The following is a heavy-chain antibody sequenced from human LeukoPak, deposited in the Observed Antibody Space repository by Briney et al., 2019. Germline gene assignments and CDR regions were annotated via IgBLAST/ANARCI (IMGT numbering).Heavy chain of an antibody. CDR3: ARASTLRSCVY. D-gene: IGHD5-12*01. V-gene: IGHV1-2*02. Sequence: GASVTVSCKASGYTFTGYYMHLVRQAPGQGLEWMGWINPNSGGTNYAQKFQGRVTMTRDTSISTAYMELSRLRSDDTAVYYCARASTLRSCVYWGQGTLVTVSS. J-gene: IGHJ4*02. CDR1: GYTFTGYY. CDR2: INPNSGGT.